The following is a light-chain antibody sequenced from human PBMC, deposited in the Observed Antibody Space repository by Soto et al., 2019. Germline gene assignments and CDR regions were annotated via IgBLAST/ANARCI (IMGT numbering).Light chain of an antibody. V-gene: IGKV3-11*01. CDR3: QQRSHCQGAT. J-gene: IGKJ4*01. CDR1: QSVSSY. Sequence: EIVVTQSPATLSLSPGERATLSCRASQSVSSYLAWYQQKPGQAPRLLIYDASNRATGIPARFSGSGSGTDFTLTISSLEPEDFAVYYCQQRSHCQGATFGGGTKVEIK. CDR2: DAS.